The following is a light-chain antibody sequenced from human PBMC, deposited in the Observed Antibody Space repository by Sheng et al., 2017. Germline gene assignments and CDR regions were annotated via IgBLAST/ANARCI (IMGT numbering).Light chain of an antibody. V-gene: IGKV1-17*03. CDR1: QGITNY. Sequence: DIQMTQSPSAMSASVGDRVTITCRASQGITNYLTWFQQKPGTVPKRLIYAASSLQSGVPSRFSGSRSGTEFTLTISSLQPDDFATYYCQQYDSDPWTFGQGTKVEIK. J-gene: IGKJ1*01. CDR2: AAS. CDR3: QQYDSDPWT.